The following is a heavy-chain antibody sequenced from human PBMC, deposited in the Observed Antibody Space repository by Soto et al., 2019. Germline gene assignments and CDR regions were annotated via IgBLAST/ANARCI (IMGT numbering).Heavy chain of an antibody. V-gene: IGHV3-30*18. D-gene: IGHD3-9*01. CDR3: AKGVKTVLRYFDWLLNNWYFDL. Sequence: SLRLSCAASGFTFSSYGMHWGRRAPGKGLEWGAVISYDGSNKYYADSVKGRFTISRDNSKNTLYLQMNSLRAEDTAVYYCAKGVKTVLRYFDWLLNNWYFDLWGRGTLVTVSS. CDR1: GFTFSSYG. CDR2: ISYDGSNK. J-gene: IGHJ2*01.